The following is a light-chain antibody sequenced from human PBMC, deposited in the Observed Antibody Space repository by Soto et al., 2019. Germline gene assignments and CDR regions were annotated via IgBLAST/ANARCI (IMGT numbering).Light chain of an antibody. CDR3: QEYGSSPFT. CDR1: QSINSNY. Sequence: ESVVTQSPGTLYLSPGERATLSCRARQSINSNYLAWYQQKPGQATRPLIYGISTRATGVPDRFSGSGSGTDLPLSIVRREPEDLEVYSVQEYGSSPFTFGPGAKVDI. CDR2: GIS. J-gene: IGKJ3*01. V-gene: IGKV3-20*01.